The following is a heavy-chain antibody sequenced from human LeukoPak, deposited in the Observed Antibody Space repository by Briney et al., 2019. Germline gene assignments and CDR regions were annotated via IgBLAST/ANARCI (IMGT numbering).Heavy chain of an antibody. CDR2: ISGDGGST. J-gene: IGHJ6*03. V-gene: IGHV3-43*02. CDR1: GFTFDDYA. CDR3: AKGYYYYYYMDV. Sequence: PGGSLSLSCAASGFTFDDYAMHWVRQAPGKGLEWVSLISGDGGSTYYADSVKGRFTISRDNSKNSLYLQMNSLRTEDTALYYCAKGYYYYYYMDVWGKGTTVTVSS.